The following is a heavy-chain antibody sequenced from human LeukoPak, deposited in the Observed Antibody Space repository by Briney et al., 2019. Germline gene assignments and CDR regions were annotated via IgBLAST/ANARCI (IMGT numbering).Heavy chain of an antibody. CDR1: GFTFSSYG. Sequence: PGGSLRLSCAASGFTFSSYGMHWVRQPSGKGLEWVGRIKSKTDGGTTDYAAPVKGRFTISRDDSKNTLYLQMNSLKTEDTAVYYCTTAVTRFTMIVVVTTSVYGMDVWGQGTTVTVSS. CDR2: IKSKTDGGTT. V-gene: IGHV3-15*01. J-gene: IGHJ6*02. CDR3: TTAVTRFTMIVVVTTSVYGMDV. D-gene: IGHD3-22*01.